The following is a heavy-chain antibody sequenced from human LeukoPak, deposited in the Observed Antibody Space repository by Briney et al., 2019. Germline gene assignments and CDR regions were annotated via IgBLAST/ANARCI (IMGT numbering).Heavy chain of an antibody. J-gene: IGHJ4*02. D-gene: IGHD3-10*02. CDR1: GFTFTDYA. Sequence: GGSLRLSCAASGFTFTDYAMHWVRQAPGKGLDWVAVITYDGSHQYFADSVEGRFTISRDNSKNMLYLEMNSLRDEDTAVYYCARDAGVLVITMYDYWGQGTLVTVSS. CDR2: ITYDGSHQ. V-gene: IGHV3-30-3*01. CDR3: ARDAGVLVITMYDY.